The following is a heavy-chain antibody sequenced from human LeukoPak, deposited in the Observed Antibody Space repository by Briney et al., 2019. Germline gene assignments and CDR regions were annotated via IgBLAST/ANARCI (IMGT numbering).Heavy chain of an antibody. J-gene: IGHJ4*02. CDR3: ARAPSKVPAAPYGLSFDS. Sequence: SETLSLTCAVYGGSFSGYYWSWIRQPPGKGLEWIGEINHSGSTNYNPSLKSRVTISVDTSKNQFSLKLSSVTAADTAVYYCARAPSKVPAAPYGLSFDSWGQGTLVTVSS. D-gene: IGHD2-2*01. CDR2: INHSGST. V-gene: IGHV4-34*01. CDR1: GGSFSGYY.